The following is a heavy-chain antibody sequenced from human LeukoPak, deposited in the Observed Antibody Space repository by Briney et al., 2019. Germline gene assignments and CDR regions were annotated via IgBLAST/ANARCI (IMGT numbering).Heavy chain of an antibody. J-gene: IGHJ3*02. Sequence: PGGSLRLSCAASGFTFSGSAIHWVRQAPGKGLEWVGHIISKTNNYATADAATVKGRFTFSRDDSKNTAYIQMNSLKAEDTAVYYCTRHNCDRSGYGAFDIWGQGTMATVSS. V-gene: IGHV3-73*01. CDR1: GFTFSGSA. CDR3: TRHNCDRSGYGAFDI. D-gene: IGHD3-22*01. CDR2: IISKTNNYAT.